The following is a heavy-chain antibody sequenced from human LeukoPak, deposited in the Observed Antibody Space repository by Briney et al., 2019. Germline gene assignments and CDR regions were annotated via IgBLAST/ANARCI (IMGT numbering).Heavy chain of an antibody. D-gene: IGHD6-6*01. CDR2: ISDSGGST. V-gene: IGHV3-23*01. CDR1: GFTFSSYA. J-gene: IGHJ5*02. CDR3: AKGAFKQLAPTWFDP. Sequence: PGGSLRLSCAASGFTFSSYAMSWVRQAPGEGLEWVSAISDSGGSTYYADSVKGRFTISRDNSMNTLYLQMNSLRAEDTAVYYCAKGAFKQLAPTWFDPWGQGTLVTVSS.